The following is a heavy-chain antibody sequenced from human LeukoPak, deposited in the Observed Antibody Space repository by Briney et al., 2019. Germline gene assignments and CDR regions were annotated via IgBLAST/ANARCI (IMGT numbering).Heavy chain of an antibody. V-gene: IGHV3-30-3*01. CDR1: GFTFSSYA. J-gene: IGHJ4*02. CDR2: ISYDGSNK. Sequence: QPGGSLRLSYAASGFTFSSYAMHWVRQAPGKGLEWVAVISYDGSNKYYADSVKGRFTISRDNSKNTLYLQMNSLRAEDTAVYYCARARRLIAAADYWGQGTLVTVSS. D-gene: IGHD6-13*01. CDR3: ARARRLIAAADY.